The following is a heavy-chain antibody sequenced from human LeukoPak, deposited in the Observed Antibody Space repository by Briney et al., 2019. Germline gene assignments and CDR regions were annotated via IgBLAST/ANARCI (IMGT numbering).Heavy chain of an antibody. CDR3: ARDSGTTGEVKFDP. D-gene: IGHD3-10*01. J-gene: IGHJ5*02. CDR1: GGSISSYY. V-gene: IGHV4-4*07. CDR2: IYTSGTI. Sequence: SETLSLTCTVSGGSISSYYWSWLRQPAGTALEWIGRIYTSGTITYNPSLKSRVTMSVDTSKNQFSLKLSSVTAADTAVYYCARDSGTTGEVKFDPWGQGTLVTVSS.